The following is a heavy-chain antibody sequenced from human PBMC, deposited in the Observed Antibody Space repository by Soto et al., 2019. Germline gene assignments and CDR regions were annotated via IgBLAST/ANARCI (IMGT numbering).Heavy chain of an antibody. J-gene: IGHJ6*02. V-gene: IGHV3-23*01. CDR3: AKAYYYGSGPKFYYYYGMDV. CDR2: ISGSGGST. D-gene: IGHD3-10*01. Sequence: GGSLRLSCAASGFTFSSYAMSLVRQATGKGLEWVSAISGSGGSTYYADSVKGRFTISRDNSKNTLYLQMNSLRAEDTAVYYCAKAYYYGSGPKFYYYYGMDVWGQGTTVTVSS. CDR1: GFTFSSYA.